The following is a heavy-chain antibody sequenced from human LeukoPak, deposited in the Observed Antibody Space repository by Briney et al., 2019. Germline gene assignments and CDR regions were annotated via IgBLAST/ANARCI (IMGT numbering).Heavy chain of an antibody. CDR3: AKDDASFQLYSYYGMDV. V-gene: IGHV3-74*01. D-gene: IGHD3-10*01. CDR1: GFSFSAYW. J-gene: IGHJ6*02. CDR2: ISPDGTYS. Sequence: GGSLRLSCAASGFSFSAYWMHWVCQAPGKGLVWISKISPDGTYSQDADSVKGRFTISRDNAKNTLYLQMNSLRAEDTAVYYCAKDDASFQLYSYYGMDVWGQGTTVTVSS.